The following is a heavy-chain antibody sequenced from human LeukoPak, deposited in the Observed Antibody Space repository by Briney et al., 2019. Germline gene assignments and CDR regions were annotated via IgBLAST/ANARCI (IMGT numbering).Heavy chain of an antibody. J-gene: IGHJ5*02. CDR1: GFIFNNYG. Sequence: GGSLRLSCAASGFIFNNYGLIWVRQAPGKGLEWVSAISNDGGGTTYADFVKGRFTISRDNSKNTLFLQMNSLRAEDTALYYCAKGSSGYFADLWGQGTLVTVSS. CDR2: ISNDGGGT. V-gene: IGHV3-23*01. CDR3: AKGSSGYFADL. D-gene: IGHD3-22*01.